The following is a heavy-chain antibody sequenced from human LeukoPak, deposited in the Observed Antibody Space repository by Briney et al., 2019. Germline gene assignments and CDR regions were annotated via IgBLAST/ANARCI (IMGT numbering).Heavy chain of an antibody. CDR2: ISSSSSYI. D-gene: IGHD3-22*01. CDR3: ARDGRRYYDSSGYCLDY. V-gene: IGHV3-21*01. J-gene: IGHJ4*02. CDR1: GFTFSSYS. Sequence: NAGGSLRLSCAASGFTFSSYSMNWVRQAPGKGLEWVSSISSSSSYIYYADSVKGRFTISRDNAKNSLYLQMNSLRAEDTAVYYCARDGRRYYDSSGYCLDYWGQGTLVTVSS.